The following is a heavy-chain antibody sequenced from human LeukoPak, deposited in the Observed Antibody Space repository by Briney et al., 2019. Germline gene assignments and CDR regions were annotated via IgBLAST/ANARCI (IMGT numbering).Heavy chain of an antibody. CDR2: IRYDGSNK. Sequence: GGSLRLSCAASGFTFSTYGMHWVRQAPGKGLDWVAFIRYDGSNKYYADSVKGRFTISRDNSKNTLYLQMNSLRAEDTAVYYCARAKYSYGPGSWFDPWGQGTLVTVSS. CDR3: ARAKYSYGPGSWFDP. CDR1: GFTFSTYG. J-gene: IGHJ5*02. D-gene: IGHD5-18*01. V-gene: IGHV3-30*02.